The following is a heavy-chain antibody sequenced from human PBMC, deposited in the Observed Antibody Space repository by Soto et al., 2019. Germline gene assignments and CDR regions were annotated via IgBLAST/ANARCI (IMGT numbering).Heavy chain of an antibody. CDR3: ARDSGRDSGGIDY. V-gene: IGHV1-69*01. CDR2: IIPIFGTA. Sequence: QVQLVQSGAEVKKPGSSVKVSCKASGGTFSSYSINWVRQAPGQGLEWMGEIIPIFGTANYAQKFQGRVTITADESTSTAYMEPSSLRSEDTAVYYFARDSGRDSGGIDYWGQGTLVTVSS. D-gene: IGHD1-26*01. CDR1: GGTFSSYS. J-gene: IGHJ4*02.